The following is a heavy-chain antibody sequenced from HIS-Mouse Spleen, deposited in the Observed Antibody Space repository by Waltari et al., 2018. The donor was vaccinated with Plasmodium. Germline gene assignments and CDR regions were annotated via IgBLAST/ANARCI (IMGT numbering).Heavy chain of an antibody. Sequence: QVQLQESGPGLVKPSQTLSLTCTVSGGSLSSGDYSWSWTRQPPGKGLEWIGYIYYSGSTYYNPSLKSRVTISVDTSKNQFSLKLSSVTAADTAVYYCARGLTGDLRVDYWGQGTLVTVSS. CDR1: GGSLSSGDYS. V-gene: IGHV4-30-4*01. CDR2: IYYSGST. J-gene: IGHJ4*02. D-gene: IGHD7-27*01. CDR3: ARGLTGDLRVDY.